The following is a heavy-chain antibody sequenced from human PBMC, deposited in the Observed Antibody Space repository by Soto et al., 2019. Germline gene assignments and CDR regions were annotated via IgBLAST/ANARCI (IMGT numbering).Heavy chain of an antibody. CDR2: ISWNSGSI. V-gene: IGHV3-9*01. Sequence: PGGSLRLYCAASGFTFDDYAMHWVRQAPGKGLEWVSGISWNSGSIGYADSVKGRFTISRDNAKNSLYLQMNSLRAEDTALYYCAKAGPNKPTGHYFDYWGQGTLVTVSS. CDR3: AKAGPNKPTGHYFDY. J-gene: IGHJ4*02. D-gene: IGHD4-17*01. CDR1: GFTFDDYA.